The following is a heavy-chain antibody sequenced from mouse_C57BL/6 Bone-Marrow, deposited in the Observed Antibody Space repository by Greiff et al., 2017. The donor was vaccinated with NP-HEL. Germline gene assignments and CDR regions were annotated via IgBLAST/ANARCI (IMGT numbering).Heavy chain of an antibody. CDR1: GYTFTSYW. CDR2: IDPSDSYT. J-gene: IGHJ4*01. V-gene: IGHV1-50*01. D-gene: IGHD4-1*01. Sequence: QVQLKQPGAELVKPGASVKLSCKASGYTFTSYWMQWVKQRPGQGLEWIGEIDPSDSYTNYNQKFKGKATLTVDTSSSTAYMQLSSLTSEDSAVYYCARGNWDYRYYYAMDYWGQGTSVTVSS. CDR3: ARGNWDYRYYYAMDY.